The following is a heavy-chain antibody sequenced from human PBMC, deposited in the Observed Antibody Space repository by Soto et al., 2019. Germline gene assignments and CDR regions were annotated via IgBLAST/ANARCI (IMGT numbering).Heavy chain of an antibody. Sequence: QVQLVESGGGVVQPGRSLRLSCAASGFTFSSYGMHWVRQAPGKGLEWVAVISYDGSNKYYADSVKGRFTISRDNSKNTLYLQRNSLRAEDTAVYYCAKFGVAYYYDSRIDDAFDIWGQGTMVTVSS. CDR1: GFTFSSYG. CDR2: ISYDGSNK. D-gene: IGHD3-22*01. J-gene: IGHJ3*02. CDR3: AKFGVAYYYDSRIDDAFDI. V-gene: IGHV3-30*18.